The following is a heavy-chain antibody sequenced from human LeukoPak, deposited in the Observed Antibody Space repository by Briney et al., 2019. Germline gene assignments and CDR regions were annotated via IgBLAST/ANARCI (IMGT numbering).Heavy chain of an antibody. D-gene: IGHD1-26*01. V-gene: IGHV3-23*01. CDR2: ISGSGGST. CDR3: AKDGEQPFDY. J-gene: IGHJ4*02. Sequence: GGSLRLSCAASGFTFSSCAMNWVRHAPGKGLEGVSGISGSGGSTYYADSVKGRFTISRDNSKNTLYLQMNSLRAEDTAVYYCAKDGEQPFDYWGQGTLVTVSS. CDR1: GFTFSSCA.